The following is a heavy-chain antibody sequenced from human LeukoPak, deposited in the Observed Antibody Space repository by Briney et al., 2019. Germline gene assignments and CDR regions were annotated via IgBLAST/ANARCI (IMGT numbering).Heavy chain of an antibody. CDR3: ARGGGITIFGVVDFDY. V-gene: IGHV4-59*01. D-gene: IGHD3-3*01. CDR2: IYYSGST. J-gene: IGHJ4*02. CDR1: GGSISSYY. Sequence: ASETLSLTCTVSGGSISSYYWSWIRQPPGKGLEWIGYIYYSGSTNYNPSLKSRVTISVDTSKNQFSLKLSSVSAADTAVYYCARGGGITIFGVVDFDYWGQGTLVTVSS.